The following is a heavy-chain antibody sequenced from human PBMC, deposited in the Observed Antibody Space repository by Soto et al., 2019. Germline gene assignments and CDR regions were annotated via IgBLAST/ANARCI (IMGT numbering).Heavy chain of an antibody. CDR2: ISAYNGNT. Sequence: QVQLVQSGAEVKKPGASVKVSCKASGYTFTSYGISWVRQAPGQGLEWMGWISAYNGNTNYAQKLQGRVTMTTDTATSTAYMELRSLRSDDTAVYYCARVLLEWLLLPGFFDYWGQGTLVTVSS. J-gene: IGHJ4*02. CDR1: GYTFTSYG. V-gene: IGHV1-18*01. CDR3: ARVLLEWLLLPGFFDY. D-gene: IGHD3-3*01.